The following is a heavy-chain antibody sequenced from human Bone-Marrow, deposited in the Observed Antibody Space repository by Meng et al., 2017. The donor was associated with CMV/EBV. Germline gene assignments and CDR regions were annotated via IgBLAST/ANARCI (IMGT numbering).Heavy chain of an antibody. CDR2: TYSDGTT. Sequence: ETLSLTCAVSGVSVSTNHFNWVRQASGKGLEWVSITYSDGTTQYADSVKGRFTVSRDKSENTLYLHMKSLRGNDTAIYYCAMSDSGGRSFESWGQGTLVTVSS. D-gene: IGHD3-10*01. J-gene: IGHJ4*02. CDR3: AMSDSGGRSFES. V-gene: IGHV3-53*01. CDR1: GVSVSTNH.